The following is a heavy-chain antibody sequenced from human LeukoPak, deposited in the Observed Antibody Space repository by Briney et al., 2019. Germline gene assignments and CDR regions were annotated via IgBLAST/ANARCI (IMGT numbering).Heavy chain of an antibody. V-gene: IGHV4-59*01. Sequence: SETLSLTCTVSGGSISSYYWNWLRQPPGKGLEWIGHIYNSGSTNYNPSLKSRVTISVDTSKNQFSLKLSSVTAADTAVYYCARDGSGRYFNWSDPWGQGALVTVSS. CDR1: GGSISSYY. D-gene: IGHD1-26*01. CDR3: ARDGSGRYFNWSDP. CDR2: IYNSGST. J-gene: IGHJ5*02.